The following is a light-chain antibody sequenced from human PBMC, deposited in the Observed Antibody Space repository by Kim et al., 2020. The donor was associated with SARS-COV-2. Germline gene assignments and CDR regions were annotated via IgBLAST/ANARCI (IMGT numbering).Light chain of an antibody. CDR3: QTWDTGIKM. V-gene: IGLV4-69*01. CDR2: LNSDGSH. J-gene: IGLJ3*02. CDR1: SGHSSYA. Sequence: QLVLTQSPSASASLGASVKLTCTLSSGHSSYAIAWHQQQPEKGPRYLMKLNSDGSHSKGDGIPDRFSGSSSGAEHYLTISSLQSEDEADYYCQTWDTGIKMFGGGTQLTVL.